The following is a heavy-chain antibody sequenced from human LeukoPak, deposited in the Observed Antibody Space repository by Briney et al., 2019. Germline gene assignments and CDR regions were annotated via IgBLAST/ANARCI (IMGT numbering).Heavy chain of an antibody. D-gene: IGHD3-3*01. CDR2: IYPGDSDT. Sequence: GESLKISCKGSGYSFTSYWIGWVRQMPGKGLEWMGIIYPGDSDTRYSPSFQGQVTISADKSISTAYLQWSSLKASDTAIYYCARPVSSSLWSGYPYYFDYWGQGTLVTVSS. V-gene: IGHV5-51*01. J-gene: IGHJ4*02. CDR1: GYSFTSYW. CDR3: ARPVSSSLWSGYPYYFDY.